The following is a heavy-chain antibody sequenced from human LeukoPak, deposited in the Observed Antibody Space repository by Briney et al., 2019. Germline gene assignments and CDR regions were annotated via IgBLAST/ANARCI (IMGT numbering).Heavy chain of an antibody. D-gene: IGHD3-9*01. J-gene: IGHJ4*02. V-gene: IGHV3-23*01. CDR1: GFTFRTYA. CDR2: ISDSGGST. CDR3: AKWRYFDWGYFDY. Sequence: GGSLRLSCVGSGFTFRTYAMIWVRQAPGKGLQWVSAISDSGGSTYYADSVKGRFTISRDNSKNTLYLQMHSLRAEDTAVYYCAKWRYFDWGYFDYWGQGTLVTVSS.